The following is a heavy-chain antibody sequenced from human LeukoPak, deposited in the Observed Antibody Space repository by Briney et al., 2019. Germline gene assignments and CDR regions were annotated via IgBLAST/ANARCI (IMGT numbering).Heavy chain of an antibody. J-gene: IGHJ4*02. CDR2: ISYDGSNK. CDR1: GFTFSSYA. D-gene: IGHD3-3*01. Sequence: GGSLRLSCAASGFTFSSYAMHWVRQAPGKGLEWVAVISYDGSNKYYADSVKGRFTISRDNSKNTLYLQMNSLRAEDTAVYYCARGDQITIFGVVDYWGQGTLVTVSS. V-gene: IGHV3-30-3*01. CDR3: ARGDQITIFGVVDY.